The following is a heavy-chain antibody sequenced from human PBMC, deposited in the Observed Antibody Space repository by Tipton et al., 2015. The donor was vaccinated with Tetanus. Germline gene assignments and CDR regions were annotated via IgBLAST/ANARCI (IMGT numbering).Heavy chain of an antibody. CDR1: GDYLSDYY. CDR3: ARNVYTVTNDAFDI. J-gene: IGHJ3*02. Sequence: TLSLTCGVFGDYLSDYYWTWVRQPPGKGLEWIAFIHHSGLAFSKPSLKSRVSISIDTSQNQFSLRLTSVTAADTAVYFCARNVYTVTNDAFDIWGHGTLVNVSS. D-gene: IGHD4-11*01. V-gene: IGHV4-30-4*08. CDR2: IHHSGLA.